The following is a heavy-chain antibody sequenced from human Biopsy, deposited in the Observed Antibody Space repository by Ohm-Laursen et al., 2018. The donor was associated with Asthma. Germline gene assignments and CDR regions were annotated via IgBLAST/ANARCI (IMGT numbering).Heavy chain of an antibody. CDR2: ISPFTGDT. D-gene: IGHD5-24*01. V-gene: IGHV1-18*04. J-gene: IGHJ4*02. CDR1: GYTFRSYG. CDR3: ARHPYNFGGFDY. Sequence: AASVKVSCKASGYTFRSYGVSWVRQAPGQGLEWMGWISPFTGDTHFGQKFQGRVTMTTDTSTDTAYMELRSLRSDDTAVYYCARHPYNFGGFDYWGQGSPVLVSS.